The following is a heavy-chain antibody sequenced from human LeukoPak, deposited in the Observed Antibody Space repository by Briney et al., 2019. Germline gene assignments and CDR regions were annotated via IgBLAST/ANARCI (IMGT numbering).Heavy chain of an antibody. CDR1: GGSISSNNW. D-gene: IGHD6-6*01. CDR2: IYHSGST. J-gene: IGHJ4*02. V-gene: IGHV4-4*02. Sequence: SETLSLTCAVSGGSISSNNWWSWVRQPPGKGLEWIGEIYHSGSTNYNPSLKSRVTISVDTSKNQFSLKLSSVTAADTAVYYCARVDPDSSSTLEVFDYWGQGTLVTVSS. CDR3: ARVDPDSSSTLEVFDY.